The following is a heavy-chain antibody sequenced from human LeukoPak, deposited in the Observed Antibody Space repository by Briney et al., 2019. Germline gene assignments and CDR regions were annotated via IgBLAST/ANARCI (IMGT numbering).Heavy chain of an antibody. CDR1: GFTFSIYA. Sequence: GGSLRLSCAASGFTFSIYAMNWVRQAPGKGLEWVSVIGGSADSADYADSVKGRFTISRDGSKNTLYLQMISLRSEDTAVYYCATLYCSSTSCRYWGQGTLVTVSS. D-gene: IGHD2-2*01. CDR3: ATLYCSSTSCRY. J-gene: IGHJ4*02. V-gene: IGHV3-23*01. CDR2: IGGSADSA.